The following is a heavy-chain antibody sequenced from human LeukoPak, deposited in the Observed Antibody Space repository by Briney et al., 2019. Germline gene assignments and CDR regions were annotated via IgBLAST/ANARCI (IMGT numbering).Heavy chain of an antibody. CDR1: GFTFTTYA. J-gene: IGHJ4*02. CDR2: IKGDGGDP. Sequence: PGGSLRLSCAASGFTFTTYAMGWVRQAPGKGLEWVSSIKGDGGDPFYADSVKGRFTISRDNSKNTLFLQLNSLRAEDSAVYYCAKGGHDFNPFYWWGQGSLVTVSS. D-gene: IGHD2-21*02. V-gene: IGHV3-23*01. CDR3: AKGGHDFNPFYW.